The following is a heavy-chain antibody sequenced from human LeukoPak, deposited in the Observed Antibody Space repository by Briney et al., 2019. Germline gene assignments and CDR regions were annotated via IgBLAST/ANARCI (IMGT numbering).Heavy chain of an antibody. CDR1: GGSISSSSYY. V-gene: IGHV4-39*01. CDR3: ARILDTAMASY. J-gene: IGHJ4*02. CDR2: IYYSGST. D-gene: IGHD5-18*01. Sequence: SETLSLTCTVSGGSISSSSYYWGWIRQPPGKGLEWIGSIYYSGSTYYNPSLKSRVTISVDTSKNQFSLKLSSVTAADTAVYYCARILDTAMASYWGQGTLVTVSS.